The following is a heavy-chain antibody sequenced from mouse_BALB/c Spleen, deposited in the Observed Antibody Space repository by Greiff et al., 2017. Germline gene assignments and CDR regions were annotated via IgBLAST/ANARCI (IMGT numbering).Heavy chain of an antibody. CDR1: GYSITSDYA. CDR2: ISYSGST. J-gene: IGHJ2*01. D-gene: IGHD2-14*01. CDR3: AIRGNYFDY. Sequence: EVKLEESGPGLVKPSQSLSLTCTVTGYSITSDYAWNWIRQFPGNKLEWMGYISYSGSTSYNPSLKSRISITRDTSKNQFFLQLNSVTTEDTATYYCAIRGNYFDYWGQGTTRAVSS. V-gene: IGHV3-2*02.